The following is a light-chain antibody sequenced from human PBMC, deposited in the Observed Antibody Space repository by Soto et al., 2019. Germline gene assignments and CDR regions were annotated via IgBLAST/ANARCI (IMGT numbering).Light chain of an antibody. V-gene: IGKV3-15*01. Sequence: EIVMTQSPATLSVSPGERATLSCRASQSVSSNLAWYQQKPGQAPRLRIYGASTRATGIPARFSGSGSGTEFTLTISRLQSEDFAVYDCQQYNNWPLTFGGGTKVEIK. CDR3: QQYNNWPLT. CDR2: GAS. CDR1: QSVSSN. J-gene: IGKJ4*01.